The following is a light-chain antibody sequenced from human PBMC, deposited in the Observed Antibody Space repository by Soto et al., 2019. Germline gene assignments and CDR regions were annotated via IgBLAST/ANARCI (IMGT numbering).Light chain of an antibody. CDR3: QNYNTAPLT. CDR1: QAISNY. J-gene: IGKJ4*01. V-gene: IGKV1-27*01. CDR2: DAS. Sequence: DIQMTQSPSSLSASVGDRVTITCRASQAISNYLAWYQQKPGKVPKLLIYDASTLQSGVPSRFSGSASGTDFTLTISSLQSEDVATYYCQNYNTAPLTFGGGPKVEIK.